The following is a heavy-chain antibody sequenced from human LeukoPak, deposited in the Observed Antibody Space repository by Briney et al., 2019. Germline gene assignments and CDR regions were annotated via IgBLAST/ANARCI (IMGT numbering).Heavy chain of an antibody. CDR2: ISNNGGYT. CDR1: GFTFSSSA. Sequence: GGSLRLSCAASGFTFSSSAMSWVRQAPGKGLEWVSAISNNGGYTYYADSVQGRFTISRDNSKSTLCLQMNSLRAEDTAVYYCVPLGGLGYYQYGMDVWGRGTTVTVSS. V-gene: IGHV3-23*01. D-gene: IGHD3/OR15-3a*01. J-gene: IGHJ6*02. CDR3: VPLGGLGYYQYGMDV.